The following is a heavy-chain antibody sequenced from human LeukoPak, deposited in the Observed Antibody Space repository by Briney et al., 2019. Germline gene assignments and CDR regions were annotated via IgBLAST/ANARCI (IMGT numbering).Heavy chain of an antibody. D-gene: IGHD6-19*01. V-gene: IGHV1-69*02. CDR1: GDSFSIYS. Sequence: GASVKVSCKASGDSFSIYSISWVRQAPGQGLEWMGRIIPIVDIPNYAQKFQGRVSITADQSTSTAYMELTSLRSEDTAVYYCAIPSSGHYWDYWGQGTLVTVSS. CDR3: AIPSSGHYWDY. J-gene: IGHJ4*02. CDR2: IIPIVDIP.